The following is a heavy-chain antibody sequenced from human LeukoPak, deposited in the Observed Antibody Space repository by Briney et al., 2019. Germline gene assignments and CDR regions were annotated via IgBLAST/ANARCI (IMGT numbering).Heavy chain of an antibody. CDR1: GYTFTSYY. CDR2: INPSGGST. J-gene: IGHJ4*02. V-gene: IGHV1-46*01. CDR3: ARIYCSSTSCHEGYFDY. Sequence: ASVTDSCTASGYTFTSYYMHWVRQAPGQGLEWMGVINPSGGSTSYAQKFQGRVTMTRDTSTSTVYMELSSLRSEDTAVYYCARIYCSSTSCHEGYFDYWGQGTLVTVSS. D-gene: IGHD2-2*01.